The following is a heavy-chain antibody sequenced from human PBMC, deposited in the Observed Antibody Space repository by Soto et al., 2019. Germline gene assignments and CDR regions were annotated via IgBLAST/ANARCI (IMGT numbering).Heavy chain of an antibody. CDR1: GFTFSDYY. J-gene: IGHJ6*02. CDR2: ISSSGSTI. CDR3: ATGLDCRGGSCYPYYYYGMDV. D-gene: IGHD2-15*01. V-gene: IGHV3-11*01. Sequence: QVQLVESGGGLVKPGGSLRLSCAASGFTFSDYYMSWIRQAPGKGLEWVSYISSSGSTIYYADSVKGRFTISRDNAKNSLDLERNSMGAGETAVYYCATGLDCRGGSCYPYYYYGMDVWGHGTTVTVSS.